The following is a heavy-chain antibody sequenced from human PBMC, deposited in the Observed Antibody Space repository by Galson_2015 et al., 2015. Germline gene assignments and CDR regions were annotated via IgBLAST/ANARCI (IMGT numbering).Heavy chain of an antibody. D-gene: IGHD3-22*01. J-gene: IGHJ4*02. CDR1: GFTFSSFV. Sequence: SLRLSCAASGFTFSSFVLHWVRQAPGKGLEWVAVVSYDGSNKYYGDSVKGRFTISRDNSKNTLNLQMNSLRAEDTAVYYCARGYDTSGYDNYYFDHWGQGTLVTVSS. CDR3: ARGYDTSGYDNYYFDH. V-gene: IGHV3-30-3*01. CDR2: VSYDGSNK.